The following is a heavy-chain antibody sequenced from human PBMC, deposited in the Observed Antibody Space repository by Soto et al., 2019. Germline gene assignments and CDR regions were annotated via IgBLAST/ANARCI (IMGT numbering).Heavy chain of an antibody. CDR1: GGTFSSYA. V-gene: IGHV1-69*13. Sequence: SVKVSCKASGGTFSSYAISWVRQAPGQGLEWMGGIIPIFGTANYAQKFQGRVTITADESTSTAYTELSSLRSEDTAVYYCARDRNIVATIYNYYGMDVWGQGTTVTVSS. CDR3: ARDRNIVATIYNYYGMDV. CDR2: IIPIFGTA. D-gene: IGHD5-12*01. J-gene: IGHJ6*02.